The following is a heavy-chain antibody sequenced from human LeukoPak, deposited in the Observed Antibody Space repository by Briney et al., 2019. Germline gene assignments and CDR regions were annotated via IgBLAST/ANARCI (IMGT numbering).Heavy chain of an antibody. CDR3: AKCVETARCRYFDY. D-gene: IGHD5-18*01. J-gene: IGHJ4*02. CDR2: IAYDGSNK. CDR1: GFTFRSYD. V-gene: IGHV3-30*04. Sequence: GGSLRLSCGGTGFTFRSYDMHWVRQAPGKGLEWVAGIAYDGSNKDHADAVKGRFTISRDNSKNTLYLQMNSLRAEDTAVYYCAKCVETARCRYFDYWGQGTLVTVSS.